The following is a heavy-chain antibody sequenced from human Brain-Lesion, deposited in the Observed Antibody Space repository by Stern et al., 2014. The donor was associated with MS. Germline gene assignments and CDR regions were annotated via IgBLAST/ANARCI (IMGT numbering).Heavy chain of an antibody. CDR2: IHPNTGSQ. D-gene: IGHD3-3*01. V-gene: IGHV1-2*02. J-gene: IGHJ6*02. CDR3: ARDQRGITIFGVVTDYYYLGMDV. Sequence: QMQLVQSGAEVKKPGASVKVSCKTSGYIFTGYYIHWVRQAPGQGLEWMAWIHPNTGSQKYAESFQGRVTMSRDTTLSTAYVELSSLTSDDTAVYYCARDQRGITIFGVVTDYYYLGMDVWGQGTTVTVSS. CDR1: GYIFTGYY.